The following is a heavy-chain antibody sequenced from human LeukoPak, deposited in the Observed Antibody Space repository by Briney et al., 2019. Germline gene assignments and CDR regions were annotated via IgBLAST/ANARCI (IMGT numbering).Heavy chain of an antibody. CDR1: EFTFSDYW. CDR3: ARDSGDTVTPSRPYFDY. D-gene: IGHD4-11*01. V-gene: IGHV3-7*01. CDR2: IKQDGSEK. Sequence: GGSLRLSCAASEFTFSDYWMSWVRQAPGKGLEWVANIKQDGSEKYYVDSVKGRFTISRDSAENSLYLQMNSLRAEGTAVYYCARDSGDTVTPSRPYFDYWGQGTLVTVSS. J-gene: IGHJ4*02.